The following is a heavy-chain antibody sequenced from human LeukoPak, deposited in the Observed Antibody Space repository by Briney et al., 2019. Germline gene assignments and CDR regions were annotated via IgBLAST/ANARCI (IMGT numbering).Heavy chain of an antibody. J-gene: IGHJ6*02. V-gene: IGHV4-30-2*01. Sequence: SETLSLTCAVSGGSISSGGYSWSWIRQPPGTGLEWIGYIYHSGSTYYNPSLKSRVTISVDRSKNQFSLKLSSVTAADTAVYYCARGTKDYYYGMDVWGQGTTVTVSS. CDR2: IYHSGST. CDR3: ARGTKDYYYGMDV. D-gene: IGHD2-8*01. CDR1: GGSISSGGYS.